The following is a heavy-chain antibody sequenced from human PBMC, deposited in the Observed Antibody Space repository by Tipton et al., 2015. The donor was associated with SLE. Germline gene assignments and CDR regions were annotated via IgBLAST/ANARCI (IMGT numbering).Heavy chain of an antibody. D-gene: IGHD3-3*01. V-gene: IGHV4-39*01. Sequence: LRLSCTVSGGSISSSSYYWGWIRQPPGKGLEWIGSIYYSGSTYYNPSLKSRVTISADTSKNQFSLELSSVTAADTAVYYCASLRFLEWLSLYYFDYWGQGTLVTVSS. J-gene: IGHJ4*02. CDR3: ASLRFLEWLSLYYFDY. CDR1: GGSISSSSYY. CDR2: IYYSGST.